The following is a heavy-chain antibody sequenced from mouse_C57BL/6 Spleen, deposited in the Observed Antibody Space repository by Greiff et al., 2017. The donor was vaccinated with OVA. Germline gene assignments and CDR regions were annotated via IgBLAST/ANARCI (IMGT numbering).Heavy chain of an antibody. CDR2: ISSGGSYT. Sequence: EVQGVESGGDLVKPGGSLKLSCAASGFTFSSYGMSWVRQTPDKRLEWVATISSGGSYTYYPDSVKGRFTIPRDNAKNTLSLQMSSLKSEDAAMYYCARPAGGPCYFDYWGQGTTLTVSS. CDR1: GFTFSSYG. J-gene: IGHJ2*01. CDR3: ARPAGGPCYFDY. V-gene: IGHV5-6*01. D-gene: IGHD1-1*02.